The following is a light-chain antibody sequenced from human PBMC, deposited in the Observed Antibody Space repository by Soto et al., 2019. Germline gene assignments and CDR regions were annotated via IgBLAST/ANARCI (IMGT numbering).Light chain of an antibody. V-gene: IGKV1-5*03. Sequence: DIQMTQSPSTLSASVGDRVTITCRASQSISSWLAWYQQNPGKAPKLLIYKASSLESGVPSRFSGSGSGTEFTLTISSLQPDDCATYYCQQYTSLYTFGQGTKLEIK. CDR2: KAS. CDR3: QQYTSLYT. CDR1: QSISSW. J-gene: IGKJ2*01.